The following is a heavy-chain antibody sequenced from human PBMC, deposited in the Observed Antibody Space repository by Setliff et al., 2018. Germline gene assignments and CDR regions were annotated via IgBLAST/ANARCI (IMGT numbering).Heavy chain of an antibody. CDR3: AGDRTAYNYGMDI. Sequence: LSLTCTVSGGSIMNYFWSWIRQPPGKGLEWVGYVYYTGNTNYNPSLKSRLTISVDPSKNQVSLQLKSATTADTAVYYCAGDRTAYNYGMDIWGQGTTVTSP. J-gene: IGHJ6*02. V-gene: IGHV4-59*01. CDR2: VYYTGNT. CDR1: GGSIMNYF. D-gene: IGHD5-18*01.